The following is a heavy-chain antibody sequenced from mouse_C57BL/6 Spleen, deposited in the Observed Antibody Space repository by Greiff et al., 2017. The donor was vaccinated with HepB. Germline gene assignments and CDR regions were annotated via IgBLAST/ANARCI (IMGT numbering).Heavy chain of an antibody. J-gene: IGHJ2*01. Sequence: DVKLVESGGGLVKPGGSLKLSCAASGFTFSDYGMHWVRQAPEKGLEWVAYISSGSSTIYYADTVKGRFTISRDNAKNTLFLQMTSLRSEDTAMYYCARHGGPQGFDYWGQGTTLTVSS. CDR2: ISSGSSTI. CDR3: ARHGGPQGFDY. V-gene: IGHV5-17*01. CDR1: GFTFSDYG.